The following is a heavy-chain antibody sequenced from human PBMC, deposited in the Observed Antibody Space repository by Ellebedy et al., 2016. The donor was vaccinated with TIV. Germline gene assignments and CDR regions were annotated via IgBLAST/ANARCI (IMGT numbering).Heavy chain of an antibody. CDR3: ARESKGPPHPFVYQLFDTGGAFDI. CDR2: IYSGGET. V-gene: IGHV3-66*01. D-gene: IGHD2-2*01. J-gene: IGHJ3*02. CDR1: KFTVSYNY. Sequence: GESLKISCAASKFTVSYNYMNWVRQAPGKGLEWVSIIYSGGETYYADSVKGRFTVSRDNSQNPLYLQMNNLSAEDTALYYCARESKGPPHPFVYQLFDTGGAFDIWGQGTMVSVSS.